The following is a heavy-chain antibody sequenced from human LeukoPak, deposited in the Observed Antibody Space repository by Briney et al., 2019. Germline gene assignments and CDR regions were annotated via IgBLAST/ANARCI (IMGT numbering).Heavy chain of an antibody. D-gene: IGHD6-6*01. CDR1: GFTFSSYA. CDR2: ISYDGTNK. CDR3: ARAEPSSSSDF. J-gene: IGHJ4*02. Sequence: PGGSLRLSCAAPGFTFSSYAMYWVRQAPGKGLEWVAVISYDGTNKYYADSVKGRFTISRDSSKSYLQMNSLRPEDTAVYYCARAEPSSSSDFWGQGTLVTVSS. V-gene: IGHV3-30-3*01.